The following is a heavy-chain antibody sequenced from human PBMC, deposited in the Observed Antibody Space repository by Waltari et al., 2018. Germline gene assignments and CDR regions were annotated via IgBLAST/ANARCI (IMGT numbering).Heavy chain of an antibody. CDR3: AHSTYYYDSSGYDY. Sequence: QITLKESGPTLVQPTQTLTLTCPFSGFALSTSRVGVGWTRQPPGKALEWLALIYWDDDKRYSPSLKSRLTITKDTSKNQVVLTMTNMDPVDTATYYCAHSTYYYDSSGYDYWGQGTLVTVSS. V-gene: IGHV2-5*02. D-gene: IGHD3-22*01. CDR1: GFALSTSRVG. CDR2: IYWDDDK. J-gene: IGHJ4*02.